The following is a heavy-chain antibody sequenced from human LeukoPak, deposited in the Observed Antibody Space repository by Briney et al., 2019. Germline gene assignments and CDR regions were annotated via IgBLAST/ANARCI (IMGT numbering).Heavy chain of an antibody. CDR3: ARVRPYSSGWNFDY. CDR2: INPNSGGT. D-gene: IGHD6-19*01. V-gene: IGHV1-2*02. Sequence: ASVKGSSKGSVYTFTRPYMPWGRHGPGQRVWWIGWINPNSGGTNYAQKFQGRVTMTRDTSISTAYMELSRLKSDDTAVYYCARVRPYSSGWNFDYWGQGTLLTVSS. CDR1: VYTFTRPY. J-gene: IGHJ4*02.